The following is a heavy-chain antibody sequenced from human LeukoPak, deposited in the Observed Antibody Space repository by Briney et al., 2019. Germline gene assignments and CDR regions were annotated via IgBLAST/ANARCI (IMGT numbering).Heavy chain of an antibody. Sequence: ASVKVSCKASGYTFTSYYMHWVRQAPGQGLEWMGIINSSAGSTSYAQKFQGRVTIIADKSTSTAYMELSSLRSEDTAVYYCASSREGYFDYWGQGTLVTVSS. D-gene: IGHD6-13*01. CDR3: ASSREGYFDY. V-gene: IGHV1-46*01. J-gene: IGHJ4*02. CDR1: GYTFTSYY. CDR2: INSSAGST.